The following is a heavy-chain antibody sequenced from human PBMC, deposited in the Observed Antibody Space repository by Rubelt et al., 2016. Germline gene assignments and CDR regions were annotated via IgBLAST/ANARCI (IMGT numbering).Heavy chain of an antibody. D-gene: IGHD5-24*01. J-gene: IGHJ3*02. CDR1: GYTFTSYG. Sequence: QVQLVQSGAEVKKPGASVKVSCKASGYTFTSYGISWVRQAPGQGLEWMGWISAYNGNTNYAQRRQGRGTMTTETTTSTANLGLRSLISDDTAGYYVGGRDGYNWDDAFDIWGQGTMVTVSS. V-gene: IGHV1-18*01. CDR2: ISAYNGNT. CDR3: GGRDGYNWDDAFDI.